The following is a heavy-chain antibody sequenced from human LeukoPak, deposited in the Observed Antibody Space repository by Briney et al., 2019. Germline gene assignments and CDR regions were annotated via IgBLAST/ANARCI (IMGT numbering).Heavy chain of an antibody. V-gene: IGHV3-74*01. CDR2: INRDGMGT. CDR3: ALPLRDGDFYFDY. Sequence: GGSLRLSCAASGFTFSNYWMHWVRQAPGKGLVWVARINRDGMGTNYADSVKGRFTISRDNAKNTVFLQMNSLRAEDTAVYYCALPLRDGDFYFDYWGQGALVTVSS. J-gene: IGHJ4*02. D-gene: IGHD4-17*01. CDR1: GFTFSNYW.